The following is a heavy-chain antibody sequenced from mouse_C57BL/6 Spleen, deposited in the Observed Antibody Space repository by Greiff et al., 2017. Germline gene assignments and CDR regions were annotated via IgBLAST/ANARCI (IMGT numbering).Heavy chain of an antibody. Sequence: QVQLQQPGAELVKPGASVKLSCKASGYTFTSYWMHWVKQRPGQGLEWIGMIHPNSGSTNYNEKFKSKATLTVDKSSSTAYMQLSSLTSEDSAVYYCAREGSDESLFAYWGQGTLVTVSA. CDR2: IHPNSGST. CDR1: GYTFTSYW. D-gene: IGHD2-3*01. J-gene: IGHJ3*01. CDR3: AREGSDESLFAY. V-gene: IGHV1-64*01.